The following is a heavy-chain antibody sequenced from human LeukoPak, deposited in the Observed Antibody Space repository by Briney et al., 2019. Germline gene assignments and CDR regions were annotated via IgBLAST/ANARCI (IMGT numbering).Heavy chain of an antibody. Sequence: XXWXRXXXXXXXXXXXXXYXSXXXXXNPSLKSRVTISVDTSKNQFSLKLSSVTAADTAVYYCARFLAPKSDYYDSSAIKGIFAFDIWGQGTMVTVSS. CDR2: XYXSXXX. J-gene: IGHJ3*02. CDR3: ARFLAPKSDYYDSSAIKGIFAFDI. D-gene: IGHD3-22*01. V-gene: IGHV4-59*01.